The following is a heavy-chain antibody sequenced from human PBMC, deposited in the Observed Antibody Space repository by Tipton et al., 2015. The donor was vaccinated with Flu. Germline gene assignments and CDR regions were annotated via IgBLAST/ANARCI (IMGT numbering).Heavy chain of an antibody. CDR3: AREWDYYDSSGYFVS. V-gene: IGHV4-61*02. CDR1: GDSISSSNYY. J-gene: IGHJ5*01. CDR2: IYTSGNT. Sequence: TLSPTCTVSGDSISSSNYYWTWIRQPAGKRLEWIGRIYTSGNTKYNPSLQSRVTISVDTSKNQFSLKLTSVTAADTAVYYCAREWDYYDSSGYFVSWGQGSLVTVSS. D-gene: IGHD3-22*01.